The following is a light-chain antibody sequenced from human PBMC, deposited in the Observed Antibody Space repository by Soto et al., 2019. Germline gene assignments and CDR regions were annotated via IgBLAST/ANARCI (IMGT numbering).Light chain of an antibody. CDR3: QQYNKWPPIT. V-gene: IGKV3-15*01. Sequence: EIVMTQSPATLSVSPGERATLSCRASQSVSSNLAWYQQKPCQAPRLLIYGASTRATGIPARFSGSGSGTEFTLTISSLQSEDFAVYYCQQYNKWPPITFGQGTKLEIK. CDR2: GAS. CDR1: QSVSSN. J-gene: IGKJ2*01.